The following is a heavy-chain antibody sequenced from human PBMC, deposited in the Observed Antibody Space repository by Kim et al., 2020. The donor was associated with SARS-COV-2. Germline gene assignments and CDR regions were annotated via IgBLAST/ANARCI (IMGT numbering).Heavy chain of an antibody. CDR2: ISGSGGST. Sequence: GGSLRLSCAASGFTFSSYAMSWVRQAPGKGLEWVSAISGSGGSTYYADSVKGRFTISRDNSKNTLYLQMNSLRAEDTAVYYCAKGVLRYFDWLLYEDAFDIWGQGTMVTVSS. CDR3: AKGVLRYFDWLLYEDAFDI. J-gene: IGHJ3*02. D-gene: IGHD3-9*01. V-gene: IGHV3-23*01. CDR1: GFTFSSYA.